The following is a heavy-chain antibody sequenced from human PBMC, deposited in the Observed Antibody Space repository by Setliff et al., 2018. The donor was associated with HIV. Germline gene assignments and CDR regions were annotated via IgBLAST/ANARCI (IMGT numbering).Heavy chain of an antibody. D-gene: IGHD4-4*01. J-gene: IGHJ4*02. CDR1: GFTFSGDW. Sequence: PGGSLRLSCVASGFTFSGDWMNWVRQAPGKGLEWVANIKRDGSEKRYVDSVKGRFTIARDNAKNSLYLQMNSLRDEDTAVYFCAKDGHRRSDYSNYDDYWGQGTLVTVSS. CDR3: AKDGHRRSDYSNYDDY. V-gene: IGHV3-7*03. CDR2: IKRDGSEK.